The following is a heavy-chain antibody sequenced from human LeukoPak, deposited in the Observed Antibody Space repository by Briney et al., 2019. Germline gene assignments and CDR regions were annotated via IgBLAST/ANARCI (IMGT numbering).Heavy chain of an antibody. Sequence: PGGSLRLSCAASGFTLRINCMSWVRQAPGKGLEWGSVIYNGGRTFYADSVQGRFTISRDNSKNTLYLQMNSLRAEDTAVYYCARVRVATTYYFDYWGQGTLVTVSS. J-gene: IGHJ4*01. CDR2: IYNGGRT. D-gene: IGHD5-12*01. CDR3: ARVRVATTYYFDY. CDR1: GFTLRINC. V-gene: IGHV3-66*02.